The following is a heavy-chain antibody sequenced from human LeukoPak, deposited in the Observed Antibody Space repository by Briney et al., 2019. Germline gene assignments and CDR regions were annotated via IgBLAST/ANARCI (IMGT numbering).Heavy chain of an antibody. CDR1: GFTLSSYS. CDR3: ARDFKWIQLWSY. Sequence: PGGSLRLSCAASGFTLSSYSMNWVRQAPGKGLEWVSSISSSSSYIYYADSVKGRFTISRDNAKNSLYLQMNSLRAEDTAVYYCARDFKWIQLWSYWGQGTLVTVSS. V-gene: IGHV3-21*01. D-gene: IGHD5-18*01. J-gene: IGHJ4*02. CDR2: ISSSSSYI.